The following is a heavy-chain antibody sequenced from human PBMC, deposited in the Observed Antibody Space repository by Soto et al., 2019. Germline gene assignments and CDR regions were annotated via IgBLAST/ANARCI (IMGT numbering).Heavy chain of an antibody. CDR3: ARFGVVPAYCTNGVCPRHYYYYYMDV. V-gene: IGHV4-31*03. CDR1: GGSISSGGYY. CDR2: IYYSGST. D-gene: IGHD2-8*01. Sequence: SETLSLTCTVSGGSISSGGYYWSWIRQHPGKGLEWIGYIYYSGSTYYNPSLKSRVTISVDTSKNQFSLKLSSVTAADTAVYYCARFGVVPAYCTNGVCPRHYYYYYMDVWGKGTTVTVSS. J-gene: IGHJ6*03.